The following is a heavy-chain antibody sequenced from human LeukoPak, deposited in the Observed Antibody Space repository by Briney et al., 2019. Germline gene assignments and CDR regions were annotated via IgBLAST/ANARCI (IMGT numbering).Heavy chain of an antibody. V-gene: IGHV3-7*01. D-gene: IGHD3-3*01. J-gene: IGHJ4*02. CDR2: IKQDGSEK. Sequence: GGSLRLSWAASGFTFSSDWMSWVRQAPGKGLEWVANIKQDGSEKYYVDSVKGRFTISRDNAKNSLYLQMNTLRPEDTAVYYCARERQNREFWSGGDYWGQGTLVTVSS. CDR3: ARERQNREFWSGGDY. CDR1: GFTFSSDW.